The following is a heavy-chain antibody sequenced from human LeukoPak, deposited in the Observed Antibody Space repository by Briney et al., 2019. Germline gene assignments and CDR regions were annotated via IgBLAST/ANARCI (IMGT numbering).Heavy chain of an antibody. CDR3: ARTIFGVSWFDP. D-gene: IGHD3-3*01. J-gene: IGHJ5*02. Sequence: ASVKVSCKASGYTFTSYGISWVRQATGQGLEWMGWISAYNGNTNYAQKLQGRVTITADKSTSTAYMELSSLRSEDTAVYYCARTIFGVSWFDPWGQGTLVTVSS. CDR1: GYTFTSYG. V-gene: IGHV1-18*01. CDR2: ISAYNGNT.